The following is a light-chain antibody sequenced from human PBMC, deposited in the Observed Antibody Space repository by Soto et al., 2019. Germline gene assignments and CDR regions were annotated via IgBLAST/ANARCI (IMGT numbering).Light chain of an antibody. J-gene: IGKJ4*01. Sequence: EIVLTQSPATLSLSPGERATLSCWASQSVSSYLAWYQQKPGQAPRLLIYDASNRATGIPARFSGSGSGTDFTLTISSLEPEDFAVYYCQQRSNWLFTFGGGTKVEIK. CDR2: DAS. CDR1: QSVSSY. CDR3: QQRSNWLFT. V-gene: IGKV3-11*01.